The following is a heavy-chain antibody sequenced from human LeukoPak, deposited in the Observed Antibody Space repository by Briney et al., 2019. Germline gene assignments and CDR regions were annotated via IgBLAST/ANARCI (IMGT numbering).Heavy chain of an antibody. CDR3: ARDKTRGLGYSYSKSGNYFDY. D-gene: IGHD5-18*01. V-gene: IGHV3-7*01. Sequence: PGGSLRLSCAASGFTFTTYWMSWVRQAPGKGLEWVANIKQDGTEKYYVDSVKGQLTISIYNAKTSLYMQMNSLRAEDTAVYSCARDKTRGLGYSYSKSGNYFDYWGQGTLVTVSS. CDR2: IKQDGTEK. CDR1: GFTFTTYW. J-gene: IGHJ4*02.